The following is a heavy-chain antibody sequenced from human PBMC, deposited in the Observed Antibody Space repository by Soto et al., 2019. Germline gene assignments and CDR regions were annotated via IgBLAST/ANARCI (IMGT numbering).Heavy chain of an antibody. J-gene: IGHJ5*02. D-gene: IGHD2-2*01. Sequence: QITLKESGPTLLTPPQTLTLTCTFSGFSLSTSGVGVGWIRQPPGKALEWLALIYWDDDKRYSPSLKSRLTIPTDTTKNQVVLTMTNIDPVDTATYYGAHRGFLGSCSSTSGQGAYNWFDPWGQGTLVTVSS. V-gene: IGHV2-5*02. CDR2: IYWDDDK. CDR3: AHRGFLGSCSSTSGQGAYNWFDP. CDR1: GFSLSTSGVG.